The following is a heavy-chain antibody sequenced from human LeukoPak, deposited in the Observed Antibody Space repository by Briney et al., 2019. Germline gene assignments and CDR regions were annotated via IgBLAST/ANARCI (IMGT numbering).Heavy chain of an antibody. CDR2: INPNSGGT. CDR1: GYTFTGYY. Sequence: GASVKVSCKASGYTFTGYYMHWVRQAPGQGLEWMGWINPNSGGTNYAQKFQGRVTMTRDTSISTAYMELSSLRSEDTAVYYCASSGGGDYEWALPFDYWGQGTLVTVSS. CDR3: ASSGGGDYEWALPFDY. D-gene: IGHD4-17*01. J-gene: IGHJ4*02. V-gene: IGHV1-2*02.